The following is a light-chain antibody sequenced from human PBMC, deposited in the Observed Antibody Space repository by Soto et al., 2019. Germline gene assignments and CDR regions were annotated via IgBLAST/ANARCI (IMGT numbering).Light chain of an antibody. J-gene: IGLJ1*01. CDR3: SSFAGSTNFAV. Sequence: QSVLTQPPSASGSPGQSVTISCTGTSSDVGGYNYVSWYQQHPGKAPKLMIYEVIERPSGVPDRFSGSKSGNTASLTVSGLQAEDEADYYCSSFAGSTNFAVFGTGTKVTVL. V-gene: IGLV2-8*01. CDR2: EVI. CDR1: SSDVGGYNY.